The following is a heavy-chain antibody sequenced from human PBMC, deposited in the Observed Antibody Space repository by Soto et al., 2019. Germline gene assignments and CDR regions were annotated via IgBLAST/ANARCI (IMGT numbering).Heavy chain of an antibody. CDR3: ARGDKVVVEAATLYFDY. V-gene: IGHV1-2*04. J-gene: IGHJ4*02. CDR1: GYTFTGYY. CDR2: INPNSGGT. D-gene: IGHD2-15*01. Sequence: QVQLVQSGAEVKKPGASVKVSCKASGYTFTGYYMHWVRQAPGQGLEWMGWINPNSGGTNYAQKFQGWVTMTRDTSISTAYMELSRLGSDDTAVYYCARGDKVVVEAATLYFDYWGQGTLVTVSS.